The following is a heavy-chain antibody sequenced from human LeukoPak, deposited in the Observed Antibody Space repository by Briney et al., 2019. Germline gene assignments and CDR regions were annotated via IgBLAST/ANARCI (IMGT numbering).Heavy chain of an antibody. D-gene: IGHD3-22*01. CDR1: GYTFTSYG. CDR3: ATVVRFGRTMIVGYWFDP. V-gene: IGHV1-18*01. J-gene: IGHJ5*02. Sequence: GASVKVSCKASGYTFTSYGISWVRQAPGQGLEWMGWISAYNGDTNYAQKLQGRVTMSEDTSTDTAYMELSSLRSKDTAVYYCATVVRFGRTMIVGYWFDPWGQGTLVTVSS. CDR2: ISAYNGDT.